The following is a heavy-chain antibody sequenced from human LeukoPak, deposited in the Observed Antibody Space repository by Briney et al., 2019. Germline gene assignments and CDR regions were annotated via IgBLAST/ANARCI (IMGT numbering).Heavy chain of an antibody. Sequence: PGESLRLSCAASGFHFSSYAMSWVRQAPGKGLEWVSAIRGSSDKTYYADSVKGRFTISRDNSKNTLYLQMNSLRAEDTAVYYCAREFHPYYYDISGYYVDYWGQGTLLTVSS. CDR2: IRGSSDKT. CDR3: AREFHPYYYDISGYYVDY. V-gene: IGHV3-23*01. D-gene: IGHD3-22*01. CDR1: GFHFSSYA. J-gene: IGHJ4*02.